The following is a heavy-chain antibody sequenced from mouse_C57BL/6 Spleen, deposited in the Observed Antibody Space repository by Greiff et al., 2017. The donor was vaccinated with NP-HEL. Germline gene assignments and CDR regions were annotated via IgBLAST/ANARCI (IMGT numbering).Heavy chain of an antibody. D-gene: IGHD1-1*01. CDR1: GYTFTSYW. V-gene: IGHV1-50*01. CDR3: ARDDGSLDY. Sequence: VQLQQPGAELVKPGASVKLSCKASGYTFTSYWMQWVKQRPGQGLEWIGEIDPSDSYTNYNQKFKGKATLTVDTSSSTAYMQLSSLTSEDSAVYYCARDDGSLDYWGQGTTLTVSS. CDR2: IDPSDSYT. J-gene: IGHJ2*01.